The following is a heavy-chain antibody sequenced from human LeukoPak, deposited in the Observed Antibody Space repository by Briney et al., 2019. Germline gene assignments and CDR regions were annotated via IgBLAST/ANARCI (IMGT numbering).Heavy chain of an antibody. CDR3: AKDNRRHYTSGPNPDSLH. D-gene: IGHD6-19*01. CDR2: ISWNSGSI. J-gene: IGHJ4*02. V-gene: IGHV3-9*01. CDR1: GFIFNNYA. Sequence: GRSLRLSCAGSGFIFNNYAMHWVRHPPGKGLEWVSGISWNSGSIDYADSVKGRFTISRDNAKNSLYLQMNSLRVEDTAFYYCAKDNRRHYTSGPNPDSLHWGQGALVTVSS.